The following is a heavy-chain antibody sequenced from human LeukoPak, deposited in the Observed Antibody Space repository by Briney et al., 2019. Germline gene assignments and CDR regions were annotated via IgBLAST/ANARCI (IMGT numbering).Heavy chain of an antibody. J-gene: IGHJ4*02. D-gene: IGHD5-18*01. Sequence: PSETLSLTCPVSGGSISSYYWSWIRQPPGKGLEWIGYIYYSGSTNYNPSLKSRVTISVDTSKNQFSLKLSSVTAADTAVYYCARVGYSYGWDFDYWGQGTLVTVSS. CDR2: IYYSGST. V-gene: IGHV4-59*01. CDR1: GGSISSYY. CDR3: ARVGYSYGWDFDY.